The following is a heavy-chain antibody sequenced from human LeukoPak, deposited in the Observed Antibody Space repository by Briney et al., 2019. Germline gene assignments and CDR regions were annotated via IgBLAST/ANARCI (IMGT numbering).Heavy chain of an antibody. CDR2: IYYSGGT. V-gene: IGHV4-31*03. CDR1: GGSFSSGFY. Sequence: PSETLSLTCTVSGGSFSSGFYWSWIRPHPGKGLEWIGYIYYSGGTYYNPSLKSRVSISLDTSKKQFSLKLSSVTVADTAVYYCARAMTSHYFDYWGQGTLVTVSS. D-gene: IGHD2-21*02. J-gene: IGHJ4*02. CDR3: ARAMTSHYFDY.